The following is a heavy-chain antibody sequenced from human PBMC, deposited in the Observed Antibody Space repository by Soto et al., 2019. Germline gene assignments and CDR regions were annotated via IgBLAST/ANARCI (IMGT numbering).Heavy chain of an antibody. J-gene: IGHJ4*02. CDR3: ARESWYSDSSGNYYSNYFDS. D-gene: IGHD3-22*01. V-gene: IGHV3-30*04. CDR2: ISSTGMKE. Sequence: QVQLVESGGGVVQPGRSLSLSCAASGFSFSDYPMHWVRQAPGKGLEWVASISSTGMKEYYGDSVKGRLTISRDTSKNNIYLQMSSLRAEDTAVYYCARESWYSDSSGNYYSNYFDSWGQGTLVTVSS. CDR1: GFSFSDYP.